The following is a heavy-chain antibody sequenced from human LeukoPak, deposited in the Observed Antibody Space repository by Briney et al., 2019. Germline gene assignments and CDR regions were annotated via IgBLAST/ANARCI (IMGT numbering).Heavy chain of an antibody. CDR1: GFTFSSYS. CDR2: MSSSSSYI. CDR3: ASQHYDILLFY. Sequence: GGSLRLSCAASGFTFSSYSMNWVRQAPGKGLEWVSSMSSSSSYIYYAGSVKGRFTITRDNAKNSLYLQMNSLRAEDTAVYYCASQHYDILLFYWGQGTLVTVSS. J-gene: IGHJ4*02. D-gene: IGHD3-9*01. V-gene: IGHV3-21*01.